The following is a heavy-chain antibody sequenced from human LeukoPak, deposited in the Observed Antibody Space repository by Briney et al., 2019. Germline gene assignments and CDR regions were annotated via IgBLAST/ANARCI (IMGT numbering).Heavy chain of an antibody. CDR1: GYTFTSYD. Sequence: ASVKVSCKASGYTFTSYDINWVRQATGQGLEWMGWMNPNSGNTGYAQKFQGRVTMTRNTSISTAYMELSSLRSEDTAVYYCARRGYCSSTSCYYYYGMGVWGQGTTVTVSS. V-gene: IGHV1-8*01. CDR2: MNPNSGNT. D-gene: IGHD2-2*01. J-gene: IGHJ6*02. CDR3: ARRGYCSSTSCYYYYGMGV.